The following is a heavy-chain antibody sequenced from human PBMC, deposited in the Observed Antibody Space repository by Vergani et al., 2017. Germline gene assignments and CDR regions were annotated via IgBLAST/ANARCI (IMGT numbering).Heavy chain of an antibody. CDR1: GGSFSGYY. V-gene: IGHV4-34*01. Sequence: QVQLQQWGAGLLKPSETLSLTCAVYGGSFSGYYWSWIRKPPGKGLEWIGEINHSGSTNYNPSLKSRVTISVDTSKNQFSLKLSSVTAADTAVYYCARGCSGGSCYYDYWGQGTLVTVSS. D-gene: IGHD2-15*01. CDR2: INHSGST. J-gene: IGHJ4*02. CDR3: ARGCSGGSCYYDY.